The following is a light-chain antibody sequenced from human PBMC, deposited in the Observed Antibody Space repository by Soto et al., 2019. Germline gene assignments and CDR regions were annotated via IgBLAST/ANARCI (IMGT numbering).Light chain of an antibody. V-gene: IGLV2-8*01. CDR1: SSDVGGYNY. CDR3: SSYAGSNNFV. Sequence: QSALTQPPSACGCPGQSVTISCTGTSSDVGGYNYVSCYQQHTGKHPKLMIYEVSERPSGVPDRISGSKSSTTASLTVSRLQAEDQADYYCSSYAGSNNFVFGTGTKVAVL. CDR2: EVS. J-gene: IGLJ1*01.